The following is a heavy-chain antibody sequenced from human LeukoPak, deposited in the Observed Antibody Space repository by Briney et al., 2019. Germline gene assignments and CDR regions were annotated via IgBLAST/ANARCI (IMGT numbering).Heavy chain of an antibody. CDR1: GYTFTTFG. CDR3: ARDAIQGRLTSDY. CDR2: ISTYNDNT. V-gene: IGHV1-18*01. Sequence: ASVKVTCKASGYTFTTFGISWVRQAPGQGLEWMGWISTYNDNTNYAQNLQSRVTMTTDTSTSTAYMELRSLRSDDTAVYYCARDAIQGRLTSDYWGQGTLVTVSS. D-gene: IGHD1-1*01. J-gene: IGHJ4*02.